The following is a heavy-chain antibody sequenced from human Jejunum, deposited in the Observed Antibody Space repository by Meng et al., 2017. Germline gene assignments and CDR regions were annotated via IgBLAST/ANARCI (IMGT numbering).Heavy chain of an antibody. CDR3: ARDLLGPAIAATGWFDP. CDR2: IYHTGTP. V-gene: IGHV4-4*02. CDR1: GASISDSNW. J-gene: IGHJ5*02. Sequence: GQLRGSGPGLWKPSGTLSLTCAVSGASISDSNWWSWVRQPPGKGLEWIGEIYHTGTPNYNPSLKSRVTMSLDKSKNQFSLELTSVTAADTAVYYCARDLLGPAIAATGWFDPWGQGTLVTVSS. D-gene: IGHD6-13*01.